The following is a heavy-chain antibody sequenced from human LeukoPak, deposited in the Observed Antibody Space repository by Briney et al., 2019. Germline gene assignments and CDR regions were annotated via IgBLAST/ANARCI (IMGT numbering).Heavy chain of an antibody. V-gene: IGHV3-23*01. Sequence: GGSLRLSCAASGFTFSSYAMSWVRQAPGKGLEWVSAISGSGGSTYYADSVKGRFTISRDNAKNSLYLQMNSLRAEDTAVYYCARSFGDYLGFYYYYGMDVWGQGTTVTVSS. CDR3: ARSFGDYLGFYYYYGMDV. CDR2: ISGSGGST. D-gene: IGHD4-17*01. J-gene: IGHJ6*02. CDR1: GFTFSSYA.